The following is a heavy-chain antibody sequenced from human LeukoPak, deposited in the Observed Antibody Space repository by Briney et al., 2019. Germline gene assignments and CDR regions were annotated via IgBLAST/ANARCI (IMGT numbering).Heavy chain of an antibody. D-gene: IGHD6-19*01. CDR2: IIPIFGTA. Sequence: GASVKVSCKASGGTFSSYAISWVRQAPGQGLEWMGGIIPIFGTANYAQKFQGRVTITADESTSTAYMELGSLRSEDTAVYYCAITYSSRFVSWYGTPGDYWGQGTLVTVSS. V-gene: IGHV1-69*13. CDR1: GGTFSSYA. CDR3: AITYSSRFVSWYGTPGDY. J-gene: IGHJ4*02.